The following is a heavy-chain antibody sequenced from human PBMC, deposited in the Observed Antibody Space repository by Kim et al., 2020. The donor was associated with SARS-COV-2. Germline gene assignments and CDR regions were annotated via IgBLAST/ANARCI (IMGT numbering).Heavy chain of an antibody. D-gene: IGHD3-10*01. J-gene: IGHJ6*02. CDR2: ISSSSSTI. CDR3: ARDTAGWGSGSYYWDYYYYGMDV. CDR1: GFTFSSYS. V-gene: IGHV3-48*02. Sequence: GGSLRLSCAASGFTFSSYSMNWVRQAPGKGLEWVSYISSSSSTIYYADSVKGRFTISRDNAKNSLYLQMNSLRDEDTAVYYCARDTAGWGSGSYYWDYYYYGMDVWGQGTTVTVSS.